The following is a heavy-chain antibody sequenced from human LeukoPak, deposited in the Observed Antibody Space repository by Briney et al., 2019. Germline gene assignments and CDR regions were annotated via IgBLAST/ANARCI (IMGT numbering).Heavy chain of an antibody. Sequence: ASVNVSCKASGYTFTSYGISWVRQAPGQGLEWMGWISAYNGNTNYAQKLQGRVTMTTDTSTSTAYMELRSLRPDDTAVYYCARGAGSSGSQPLDYWGQGTLVTVSS. CDR2: ISAYNGNT. V-gene: IGHV1-18*01. CDR3: ARGAGSSGSQPLDY. D-gene: IGHD6-19*01. CDR1: GYTFTSYG. J-gene: IGHJ4*02.